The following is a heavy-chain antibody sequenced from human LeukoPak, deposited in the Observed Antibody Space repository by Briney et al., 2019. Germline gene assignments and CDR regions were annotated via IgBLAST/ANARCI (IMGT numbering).Heavy chain of an antibody. V-gene: IGHV4-59*01. J-gene: IGHJ4*02. CDR3: ARGDYDFWSGNWRFDT. CDR2: VYYNGNT. Sequence: SETLSLTCLVSGEPISSYYWSWIRPAPGRGPEYIGNVYYNGNTNYNPSLKSRVAISVDASKNQFSLKVDSVTTADTAVYYCARGDYDFWSGNWRFDTWGQGTLVTVSS. CDR1: GEPISSYY. D-gene: IGHD3-3*01.